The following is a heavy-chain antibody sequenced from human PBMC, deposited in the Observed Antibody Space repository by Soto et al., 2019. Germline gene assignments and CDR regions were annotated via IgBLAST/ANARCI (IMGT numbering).Heavy chain of an antibody. CDR3: AKENGANYDFWSGYQIYYFDY. Sequence: PGGSLRLSCSASGFTFTSYAISWVRPAPENVLEWVSSISCSVGSTYYADSWKGRFTTSRDNSKNTLSLQMTSLTAEETAVYYCAKENGANYDFWSGYQIYYFDYWGQGTLVTVSS. CDR1: GFTFTSYA. V-gene: IGHV3-23*01. CDR2: ISCSVGST. J-gene: IGHJ4*02. D-gene: IGHD3-3*01.